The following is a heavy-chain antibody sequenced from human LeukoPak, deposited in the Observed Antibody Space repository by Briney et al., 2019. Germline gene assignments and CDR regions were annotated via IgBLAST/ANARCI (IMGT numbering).Heavy chain of an antibody. V-gene: IGHV1-3*01. J-gene: IGHJ4*02. CDR2: INVGYGDT. CDR3: ARVPPIPPVTDFDY. D-gene: IGHD2-21*01. CDR1: GYTFTTYA. Sequence: ASVKVSCKASGYTFTTYAMHWVRQAPGQRLEWMGWINVGYGDTKYSQKFQGRVTITRDTSASTAYMELSNLRSDDTAVYYCARVPPIPPVTDFDYWGQGTLVSVSS.